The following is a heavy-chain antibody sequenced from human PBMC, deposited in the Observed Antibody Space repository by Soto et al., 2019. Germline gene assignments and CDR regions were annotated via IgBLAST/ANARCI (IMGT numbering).Heavy chain of an antibody. Sequence: PGGSLRLSCAASGFTFSSYAMSWVRQAPGKGLEWVSAISGSGGSTYYADSVKGRFTISRDNSKNTLYPQMNSLRAEDTAVYYCAKVLPKTAMVPNTSDYWGQGPLVTVSS. V-gene: IGHV3-23*01. CDR2: ISGSGGST. J-gene: IGHJ4*02. D-gene: IGHD5-18*01. CDR3: AKVLPKTAMVPNTSDY. CDR1: GFTFSSYA.